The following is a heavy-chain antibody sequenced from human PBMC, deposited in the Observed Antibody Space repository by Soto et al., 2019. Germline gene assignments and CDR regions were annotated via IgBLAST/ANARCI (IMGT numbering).Heavy chain of an antibody. CDR3: VYYCAKSNYGGDDYFQYGLDV. J-gene: IGHJ6*02. Sequence: QVQLVQSGPEVKKPGSSVKVSCKASGGNFTNYALNWVRQAPGQGLEWMGGVIPMFGTINYSQMFQGRVTITAAESTSTAYMELSGLRSGDTADDTAVYYCAKSNYGGDDYFQYGLDVWGQGTTVTVSS. V-gene: IGHV1-69*03. CDR2: VIPMFGTI. CDR1: GGNFTNYA. D-gene: IGHD2-21*02.